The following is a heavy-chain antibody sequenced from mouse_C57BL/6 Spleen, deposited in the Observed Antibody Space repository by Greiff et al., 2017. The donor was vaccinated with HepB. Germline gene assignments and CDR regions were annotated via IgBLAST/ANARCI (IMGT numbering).Heavy chain of an antibody. CDR3: ARTMVTTGYYFDY. D-gene: IGHD2-2*01. V-gene: IGHV5-17*01. CDR2: ISSGSSTI. CDR1: GFTFSDYG. J-gene: IGHJ2*01. Sequence: EVQLVESGGGLVKPGGSLKLSCAASGFTFSDYGMHWVRQAPEKGLEWVAYISSGSSTIYYADTVKGRFTISRDNAKNTLFLQMTSLRSEDTAMYYCARTMVTTGYYFDYWGQGTTLTVSS.